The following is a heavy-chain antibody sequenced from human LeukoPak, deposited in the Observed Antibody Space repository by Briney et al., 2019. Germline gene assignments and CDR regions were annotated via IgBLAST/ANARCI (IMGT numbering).Heavy chain of an antibody. V-gene: IGHV3-53*01. Sequence: GGSLRLSCAASGFTVSSNYMSWVRQAPGKGLEWVSVIYSGGSTYYADSVKGRFTISRDNSKDTLYLQMNSLRAEDTAVYYCARSNVDTAMAFDYWGQGTLVTVSS. CDR2: IYSGGST. CDR1: GFTVSSNY. D-gene: IGHD5-18*01. J-gene: IGHJ4*02. CDR3: ARSNVDTAMAFDY.